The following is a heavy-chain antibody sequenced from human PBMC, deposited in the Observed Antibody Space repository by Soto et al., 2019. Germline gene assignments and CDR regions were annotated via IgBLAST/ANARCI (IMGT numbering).Heavy chain of an antibody. V-gene: IGHV4-30-2*01. CDR3: AVSGRGGLDV. CDR2: IYRSGSA. Sequence: QLQLQESGSGLVKPSQKLSLTCTVSGGSINSGGYSWSWIRQPPGKGLEWIGYIYRSGSAYYSPSIQNRVTISVATSKNHFSLNLTSVTAADTAVYYCAVSGRGGLDVWGQGTTVTVSS. D-gene: IGHD3-10*01. CDR1: GGSINSGGYS. J-gene: IGHJ6*02.